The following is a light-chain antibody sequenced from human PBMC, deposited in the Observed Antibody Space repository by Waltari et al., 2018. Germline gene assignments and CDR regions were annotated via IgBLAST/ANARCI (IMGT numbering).Light chain of an antibody. CDR2: KAS. CDR1: QSISNW. CDR3: QQYNSYSLLT. Sequence: DIQMTQSPSTLSASVGDRVTITSRASQSISNWLAWYQQKPGKAPKLLIYKASSLESGVPYRFSGSGSGTEFTLTISSLQPDDFATYYCQQYNSYSLLTFGGGTKVEIK. V-gene: IGKV1-5*03. J-gene: IGKJ4*01.